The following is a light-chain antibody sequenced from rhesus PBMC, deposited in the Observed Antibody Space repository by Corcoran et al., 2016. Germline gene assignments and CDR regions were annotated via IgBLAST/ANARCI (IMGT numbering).Light chain of an antibody. V-gene: IGKV3-42*02. Sequence: EIVLTQSPATLSLSPGERATLSCRASQSVSSSLAWYQQKPGQAPRLLIYAASSMATGIPDRFSGSGSGTDFTLTISSLEPEDVGVYYCQQYSNWPYSFGQGTKVEIK. J-gene: IGKJ2*01. CDR2: AAS. CDR1: QSVSSS. CDR3: QQYSNWPYS.